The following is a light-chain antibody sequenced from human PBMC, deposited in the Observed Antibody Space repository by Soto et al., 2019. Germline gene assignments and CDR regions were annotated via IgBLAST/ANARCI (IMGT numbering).Light chain of an antibody. J-gene: IGKJ4*01. Sequence: DIVMTQSPDSLAVSLGERATINCKSSQSVLYSSNNNNYLAWYQQKPGQPPRLLIYWASTRKSGVPDRFSGSGSGTDFTPTISSLQAEDVAGYFCQQYLSAPLTFGGGTKVEIK. CDR2: WAS. V-gene: IGKV4-1*01. CDR1: QSVLYSSNNNNY. CDR3: QQYLSAPLT.